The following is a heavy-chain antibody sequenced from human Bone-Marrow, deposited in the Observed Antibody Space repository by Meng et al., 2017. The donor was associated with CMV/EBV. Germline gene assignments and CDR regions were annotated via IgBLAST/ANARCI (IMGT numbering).Heavy chain of an antibody. J-gene: IGHJ4*02. CDR3: AREFSTSWAYDY. CDR2: ISSSGSSYTV. V-gene: IGHV3-48*04. D-gene: IGHD6-13*01. Sequence: GESLKISCAASGFTFSSYSMNWVRQAPGKGLEWLSYISSSGSSYTVYYADSVKGRFTISRDNAKNSLYLQMHSLRAEDTAVYYCAREFSTSWAYDYWGQGTLVTVSS. CDR1: GFTFSSYS.